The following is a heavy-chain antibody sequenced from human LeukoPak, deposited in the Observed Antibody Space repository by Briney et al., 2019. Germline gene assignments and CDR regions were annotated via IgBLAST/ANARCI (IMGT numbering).Heavy chain of an antibody. CDR2: INPNSGGT. V-gene: IGHV1-2*02. Sequence: ASVKVSCKAPGYTFTGYYMHWVRQAPGQGLEWMGWINPNSGGTNYAQKFQGRVTMTRDTSISTAYMELSRLRSDDTAVYYCARGEYSSSYYYYYYMDVWGKGTTVTVSS. J-gene: IGHJ6*03. D-gene: IGHD6-6*01. CDR3: ARGEYSSSYYYYYYMDV. CDR1: GYTFTGYY.